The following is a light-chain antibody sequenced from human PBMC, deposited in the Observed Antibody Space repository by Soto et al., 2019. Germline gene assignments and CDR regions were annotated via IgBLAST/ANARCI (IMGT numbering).Light chain of an antibody. CDR1: YSNIGIND. Sequence: QSVLTQPPSASGTPGQRVTVSCSGTYSNIGINDVHWYRQLSGTAPQILIYDTSQRATGVPDRFSGSRSGTSASLGISGLQTGDEADYYCAAWDDSLNGPAFGGGTKLTVL. CDR2: DTS. CDR3: AAWDDSLNGPA. V-gene: IGLV1-44*01. J-gene: IGLJ2*01.